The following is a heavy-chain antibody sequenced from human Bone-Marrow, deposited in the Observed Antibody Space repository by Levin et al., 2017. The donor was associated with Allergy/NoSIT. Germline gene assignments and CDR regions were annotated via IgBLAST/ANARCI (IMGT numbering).Heavy chain of an antibody. CDR2: ISRSSTYT. CDR3: ARRDGYNAHAFDI. D-gene: IGHD5-24*01. CDR1: GFTFSSYS. V-gene: IGHV3-21*01. J-gene: IGHJ3*02. Sequence: GGSLRLSCAASGFTFSSYSMIWVRQAPGKGLEWVSFISRSSTYTYYADSVKGRFTISRDNAKNSLYLHMNSLRAEDTAVYYCARRDGYNAHAFDIWGQGTMVTVSS.